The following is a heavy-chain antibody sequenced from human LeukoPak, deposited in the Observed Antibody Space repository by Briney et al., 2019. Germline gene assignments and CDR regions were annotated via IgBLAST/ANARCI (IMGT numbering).Heavy chain of an antibody. V-gene: IGHV3-7*03. CDR1: GFSFGSYW. CDR2: IKQDGSES. J-gene: IGHJ4*02. D-gene: IGHD1-26*01. Sequence: GGSLRLSCAASGFSFGSYWMTWARQAPGKGLEWVANIKQDGSESHYVGSVKGRFTISRDNAKNSLYLQMNSLRAEDTAVYYCARIRGLDYWGQGTLVTVSS. CDR3: ARIRGLDY.